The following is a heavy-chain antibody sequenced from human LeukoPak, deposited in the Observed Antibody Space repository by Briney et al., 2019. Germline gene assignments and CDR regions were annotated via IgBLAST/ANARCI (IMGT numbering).Heavy chain of an antibody. J-gene: IGHJ5*02. CDR1: GFTFSSYA. V-gene: IGHV3-30*04. CDR3: ARASASITIFGVVPKT. Sequence: GGSLRLSCAASGFTFSSYAMHWVRQAPGKGLEWVAVISYDGSNKYYADSVKGRFTISRDNSKNTLYLQMNSLRAEDTAVYYCARASASITIFGVVPKTWGQGTLVTVSS. CDR2: ISYDGSNK. D-gene: IGHD3-3*01.